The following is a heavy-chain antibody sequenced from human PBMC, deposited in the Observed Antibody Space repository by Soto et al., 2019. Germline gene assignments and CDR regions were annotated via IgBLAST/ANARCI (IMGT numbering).Heavy chain of an antibody. J-gene: IGHJ5*02. D-gene: IGHD3-10*01. CDR2: ISYDGSNK. Sequence: QVQLVESGGGVVQPGWSLRLSCAASGFTFSSYGMHWVRQAPGKGLEWVAVISYDGSNKYYADSVKGRFTISRDNSKNTLYLQMNSLRAEDTAVYYCAKDPTGSGWFDPWGQGTLVTVSS. V-gene: IGHV3-30*18. CDR1: GFTFSSYG. CDR3: AKDPTGSGWFDP.